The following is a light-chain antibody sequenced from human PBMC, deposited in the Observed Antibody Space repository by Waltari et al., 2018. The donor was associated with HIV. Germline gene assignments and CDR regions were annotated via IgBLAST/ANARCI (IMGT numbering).Light chain of an antibody. CDR2: EVR. Sequence: QSALTQPPSASGSPGQSVTISCTGTSSDVGAYNYVSWYQHHPGKAPKPMIYEVRKRPSGVPGRFSGSKSGNTASLTVSGLQTEDEADYYCTSYAGNNNYIIFGGGTKLTVL. CDR3: TSYAGNNNYII. J-gene: IGLJ2*01. V-gene: IGLV2-8*01. CDR1: SSDVGAYNY.